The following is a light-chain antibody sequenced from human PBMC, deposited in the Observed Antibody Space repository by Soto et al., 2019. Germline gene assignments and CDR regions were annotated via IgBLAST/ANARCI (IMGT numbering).Light chain of an antibody. CDR2: DAS. J-gene: IGKJ5*01. Sequence: EIVLTQSPGTLSLSPGERATLSCRASQSVSTYLAWYQQKPGQAPRLLIYDASSRATGIPARFSGSGSGTDFTLTISSLEPEDSAVYHCQQRSNWPSITFGQGTRLEIK. CDR3: QQRSNWPSIT. CDR1: QSVSTY. V-gene: IGKV3-11*01.